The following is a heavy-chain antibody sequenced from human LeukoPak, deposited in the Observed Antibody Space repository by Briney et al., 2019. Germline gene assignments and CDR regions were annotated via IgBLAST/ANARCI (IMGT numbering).Heavy chain of an antibody. Sequence: GGSLRLSCAASGFTFSSYSMNWVRQAPGKGLEWVSSISTSSTYIYYADSVKGRFTISRDNAKSSLYLQMNSLRAEDTAVYYCARDTFGSGLSVFDIWGQGTAVTVSS. CDR1: GFTFSSYS. CDR2: ISTSSTYI. V-gene: IGHV3-21*01. J-gene: IGHJ3*02. D-gene: IGHD3-10*01. CDR3: ARDTFGSGLSVFDI.